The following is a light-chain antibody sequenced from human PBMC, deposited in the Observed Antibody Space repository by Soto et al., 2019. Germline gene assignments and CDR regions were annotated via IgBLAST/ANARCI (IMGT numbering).Light chain of an antibody. CDR1: SSNIGAGYD. CDR3: QSYDSSLSGWV. J-gene: IGLJ3*02. Sequence: QPVLTQPPSVSGAPGQRVTSSCTGSSSNIGAGYDVHWYQQLPGTAPKLLISGNSNRPSGVPDRFSGSKSGTSASLAITGLQAEDEADYYCQSYDSSLSGWVFGGGTKLTVL. V-gene: IGLV1-40*01. CDR2: GNS.